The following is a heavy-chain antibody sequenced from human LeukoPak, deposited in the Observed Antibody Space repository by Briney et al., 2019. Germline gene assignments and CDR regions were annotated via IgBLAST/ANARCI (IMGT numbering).Heavy chain of an antibody. V-gene: IGHV3-15*01. CDR3: TTEPYDSGPTDIVDY. CDR2: IKSKAEGGTT. D-gene: IGHD5-12*01. Sequence: PGGSLRLSCVASGDTFTNACMTWVRQGRGKGLEWVGRIKSKAEGGTTDYAAPVKGRFSISRDDSKNTMYQQMNSLETDDTGVYYCTTEPYDSGPTDIVDYWGQGTLVTVSS. J-gene: IGHJ4*02. CDR1: GDTFTNAC.